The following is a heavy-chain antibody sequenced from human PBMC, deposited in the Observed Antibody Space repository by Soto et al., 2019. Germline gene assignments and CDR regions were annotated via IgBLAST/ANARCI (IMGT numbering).Heavy chain of an antibody. CDR3: ARDDYGSGEIDY. J-gene: IGHJ4*02. CDR1: GFTFSSYG. D-gene: IGHD3-10*01. CDR2: IWYDGSNK. V-gene: IGHV3-33*01. Sequence: QVQLVESGGGVVQPGRSLRLSCAASGFTFSSYGMHWVRQAPGKGLEWVAVIWYDGSNKYYADSVKGRFTISRDNSKNTLYLQMNSLRAEDTAVHYCARDDYGSGEIDYWGQGTLVTVSS.